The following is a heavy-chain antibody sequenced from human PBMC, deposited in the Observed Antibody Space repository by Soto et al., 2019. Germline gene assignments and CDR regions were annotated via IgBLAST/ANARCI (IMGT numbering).Heavy chain of an antibody. Sequence: EVQLLESGGGLVQPGGSLRLSCAASGFTFNNYAMNWVRQAPGKGLEWVSAISGGGDTTYYADSVKGRFSISRDNLKKKVYKQMNSLRAEDTAVYYCAKREYYHDSSGQFALWGQGTLVAVSS. CDR2: ISGGGDTT. CDR1: GFTFNNYA. J-gene: IGHJ5*02. D-gene: IGHD3-22*01. V-gene: IGHV3-23*01. CDR3: AKREYYHDSSGQFAL.